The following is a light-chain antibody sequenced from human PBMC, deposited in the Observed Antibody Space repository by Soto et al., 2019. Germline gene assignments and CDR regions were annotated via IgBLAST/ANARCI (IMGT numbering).Light chain of an antibody. CDR3: QQRSNLWT. Sequence: EIVLTQSPATLSLSPGERATLSCRASQSVSSYLAWYQQKPGQAPRLLIYDASNRATGIPARFSGSGSGTDFTLTISSLEPEDFAVYYCQQRSNLWTFGQGTKVEIQ. CDR2: DAS. V-gene: IGKV3-11*01. J-gene: IGKJ1*01. CDR1: QSVSSY.